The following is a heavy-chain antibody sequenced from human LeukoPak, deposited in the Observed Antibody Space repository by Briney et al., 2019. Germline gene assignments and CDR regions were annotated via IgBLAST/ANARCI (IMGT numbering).Heavy chain of an antibody. D-gene: IGHD1-14*01. V-gene: IGHV1-18*01. CDR2: ISAYNGNT. J-gene: IGHJ6*02. CDR1: GYTFTSYG. Sequence: GASVKVSCKASGYTFTSYGISWVRQAPGQGLEWMGWISAYNGNTNYAQKLQGRVTMTTDTSTSTAYMELSSLRSEDTAVYYCARVPRNTYYYYGMDVWGQGTTVTVSS. CDR3: ARVPRNTYYYYGMDV.